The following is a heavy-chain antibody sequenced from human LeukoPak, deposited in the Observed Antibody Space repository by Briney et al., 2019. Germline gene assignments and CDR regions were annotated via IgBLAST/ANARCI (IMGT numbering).Heavy chain of an antibody. CDR2: IIPILGIA. Sequence: ASVKVSCKASGGTFSSYAISWVRQAPGQGIEWMGRIIPILGIANYAQKFQGRVTITADKSTSTAYMELSSLRSEDTAVYYCARIGVRSVIIFGVFDYWGQGIRVTVSS. D-gene: IGHD3-10*01. CDR1: GGTFSSYA. J-gene: IGHJ4*02. CDR3: ARIGVRSVIIFGVFDY. V-gene: IGHV1-69*04.